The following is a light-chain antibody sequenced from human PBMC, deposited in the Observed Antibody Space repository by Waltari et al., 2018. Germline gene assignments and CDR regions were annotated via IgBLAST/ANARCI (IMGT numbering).Light chain of an antibody. V-gene: IGKV3-20*01. J-gene: IGKJ1*01. CDR3: QNHERLPAM. CDR1: QSISRY. Sequence: EIVLTQSPGTLSLSPGERATLSCRASQSISRYLAWYQQKPGQAPRILISAASSRATGIPDRFSGSGSGTDFSLTSSRLEPEDFAVYYCQNHERLPAMFGQGTKVEIK. CDR2: AAS.